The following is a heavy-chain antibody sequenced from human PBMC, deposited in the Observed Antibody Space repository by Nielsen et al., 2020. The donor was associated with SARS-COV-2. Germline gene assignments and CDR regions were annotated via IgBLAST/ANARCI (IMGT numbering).Heavy chain of an antibody. CDR1: GYTFTSYD. J-gene: IGHJ6*02. CDR2: MNPNSGNT. V-gene: IGHV1-8*01. Sequence: ASVKVSCKASGYTFTSYDINWVRQATGQGPEWMGWMNPNSGNTGYAQKFQGRVTMTRNTSISTAYMELSSLRSEDTAVYYCARVMRYCTNGVCFDYYYYGMDVWGQGTTVTVSS. CDR3: ARVMRYCTNGVCFDYYYYGMDV. D-gene: IGHD2-8*01.